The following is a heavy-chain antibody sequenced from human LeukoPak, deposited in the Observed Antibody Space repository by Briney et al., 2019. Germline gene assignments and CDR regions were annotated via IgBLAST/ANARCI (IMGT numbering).Heavy chain of an antibody. V-gene: IGHV4-34*01. CDR1: GGSFSGYY. J-gene: IGHJ4*02. D-gene: IGHD2-15*01. CDR3: ARGQVVREY. CDR2: INHSGST. Sequence: PSETLSLTCAVYGGSFSGYYWSWIRQPPGKGLEWIGEINHSGSTNYNPSLKSRVTISADTSKNQFSLKLSSVTAADTAVYYCARGQVVREYWGQGTLVTVSS.